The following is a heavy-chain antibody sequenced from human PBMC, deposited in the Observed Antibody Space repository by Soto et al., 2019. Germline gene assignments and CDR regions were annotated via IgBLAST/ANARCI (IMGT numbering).Heavy chain of an antibody. CDR3: TRRVRSTGLLDY. CDR2: VYYTGST. D-gene: IGHD4-4*01. Sequence: QLQLRESGPGLVKPPETLSLTCTVSGNSISGTSSFWAWIRQPPGKNLEWIGSVYYTGSTYYNSSLKSRVSISIDTSKNQFSLSLNSVTAADTAVYYCTRRVRSTGLLDYWGQGALVTVSS. V-gene: IGHV4-39*01. J-gene: IGHJ4*02. CDR1: GNSISGTSSF.